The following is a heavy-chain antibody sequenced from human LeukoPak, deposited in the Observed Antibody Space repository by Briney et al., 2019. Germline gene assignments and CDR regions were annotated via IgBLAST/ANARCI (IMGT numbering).Heavy chain of an antibody. D-gene: IGHD2-2*02. CDR1: GYSLSSGYY. CDR2: IYHSGST. CDR3: ARDHCSGSSCYRGSTNAFDI. Sequence: SETLSLTCAVSGYSLSSGYYWGWIRPPPGKGLEWIGRIYHSGSTYYNPSLKSRVTISVDTSKNQFSLKLSPVTAADTAMYYCARDHCSGSSCYRGSTNAFDIWGQGTMVTVSS. V-gene: IGHV4-38-2*02. J-gene: IGHJ3*02.